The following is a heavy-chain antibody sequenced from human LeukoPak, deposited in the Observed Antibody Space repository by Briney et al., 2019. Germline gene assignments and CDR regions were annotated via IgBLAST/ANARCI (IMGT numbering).Heavy chain of an antibody. V-gene: IGHV3-74*01. J-gene: IGHJ4*02. CDR1: GFTFSSYW. Sequence: GESLKISCAASGFTFSSYWMHWVRQAPGKGLVWVSRINGDGSNTDYADSVKGRFTISRNNAKNTLYLQMNSLRVEDTAVYFCARGGPVYGDCYGYWGQGTLVTVSS. CDR3: ARGGPVYGDCYGY. CDR2: INGDGSNT. D-gene: IGHD2-21*02.